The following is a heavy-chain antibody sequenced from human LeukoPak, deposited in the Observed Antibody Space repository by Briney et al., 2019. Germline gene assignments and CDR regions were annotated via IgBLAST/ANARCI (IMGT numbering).Heavy chain of an antibody. J-gene: IGHJ4*02. CDR3: ARVKVGATIYYFDY. V-gene: IGHV1-2*02. CDR2: INPNSGGT. Sequence: ASVKVSCKASGYTFTGYYMHWVRQAPGQGLEWMGWINPNSGGTNYAQKFQGRVTMTRDTSTSTAYMELSRLRSDDMAVYYCARVKVGATIYYFDYWGQGTLVTVSS. D-gene: IGHD1-26*01. CDR1: GYTFTGYY.